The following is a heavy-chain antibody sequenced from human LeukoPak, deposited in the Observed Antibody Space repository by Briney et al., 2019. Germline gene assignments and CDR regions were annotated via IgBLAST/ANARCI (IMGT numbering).Heavy chain of an antibody. V-gene: IGHV4-31*03. CDR1: GGSVSSGGYY. Sequence: SQTLSPTRTVSGGSVSSGGYYWTWIRQHPGKGLEWSGYINDSGSTYYDPSLKSRVTISVDTSKNQFSLNLSSVTAADTAVYYCARPSIRCPDYSDYCGRGQRVTVSS. J-gene: IGHJ4*02. CDR3: ARPSIRCPDYSDY. D-gene: IGHD2-2*01. CDR2: INDSGST.